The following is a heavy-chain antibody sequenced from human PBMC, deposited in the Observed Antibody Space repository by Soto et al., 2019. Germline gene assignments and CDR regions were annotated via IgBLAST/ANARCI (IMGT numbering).Heavy chain of an antibody. CDR1: GFTFSSYA. Sequence: EVQLLESGGGLVQPGGSLRLSCAASGFTFSSYAMSWVRQAPGKGLEWVSAISGSGGSTYYADSVKGRFTISRDNSKNTLYLQMNCLRAEDTAVYYCAKSNHYYYYGMDVWGQGTTATVSS. CDR2: ISGSGGST. CDR3: AKSNHYYYYGMDV. V-gene: IGHV3-23*01. J-gene: IGHJ6*02. D-gene: IGHD4-4*01.